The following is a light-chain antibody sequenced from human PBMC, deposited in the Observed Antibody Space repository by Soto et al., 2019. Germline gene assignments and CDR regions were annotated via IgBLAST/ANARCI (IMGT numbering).Light chain of an antibody. J-gene: IGKJ4*01. CDR2: AAS. V-gene: IGKV1-27*01. CDR1: QGITNY. CDR3: QNYNSTPLT. Sequence: ISYSANSVSETASKRVTXTCRASQGITNYLAWYQLKPGSAPNLLIYAASTLQAGVPSRFRGSGSGTDFTLTISSLQPEDVATYFCQNYNSTPLTFSVGT.